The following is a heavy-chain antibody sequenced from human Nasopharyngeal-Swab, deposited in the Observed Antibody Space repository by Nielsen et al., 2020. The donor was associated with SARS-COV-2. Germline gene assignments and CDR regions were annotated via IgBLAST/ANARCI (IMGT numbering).Heavy chain of an antibody. Sequence: GESLKISCSASGFTFSSFGMHWVRQAPGKGLEWVAVISYDGSNKFYADSVKGRFTTSRDNSKNTLYLQMNSLRAEDTAAYYCTKDAIYYYSYMDVWGKGTTVTVSS. CDR3: TKDAIYYYSYMDV. D-gene: IGHD3-3*01. CDR2: ISYDGSNK. CDR1: GFTFSSFG. V-gene: IGHV3-30*18. J-gene: IGHJ6*03.